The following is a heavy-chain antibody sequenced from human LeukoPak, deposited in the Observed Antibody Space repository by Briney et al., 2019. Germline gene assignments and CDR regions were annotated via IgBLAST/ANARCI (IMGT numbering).Heavy chain of an antibody. CDR3: ASGDFWRGHYRGLLDY. CDR2: ISSSASTI. Sequence: GGSLRLSCAASGFTFGDYYMSWIRQAPGKGLEWVSYISSSASTIYNADYADSVKGRFTISRDNAKNSLYLQMSSLGAEDTAVYYCASGDFWRGHYRGLLDYWGQGTLVTVSS. D-gene: IGHD3-3*01. V-gene: IGHV3-11*01. J-gene: IGHJ4*02. CDR1: GFTFGDYY.